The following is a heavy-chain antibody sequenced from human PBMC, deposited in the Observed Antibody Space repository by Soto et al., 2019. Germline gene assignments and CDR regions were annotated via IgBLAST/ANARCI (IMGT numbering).Heavy chain of an antibody. D-gene: IGHD6-19*01. CDR2: ISYDGSNK. CDR1: GFTLSSYG. CDR3: AKDRFRIAVAAPFDY. V-gene: IGHV3-30*18. J-gene: IGHJ4*02. Sequence: QVQLVESGGGVVQPGRSLRLSCAASGFTLSSYGMHWVRQAPGKGLEGVAVISYDGSNKYYADSVKGRFTISRDNSKNTLYLQMNSLRAEDTAVYYCAKDRFRIAVAAPFDYWGQGTLVTVSS.